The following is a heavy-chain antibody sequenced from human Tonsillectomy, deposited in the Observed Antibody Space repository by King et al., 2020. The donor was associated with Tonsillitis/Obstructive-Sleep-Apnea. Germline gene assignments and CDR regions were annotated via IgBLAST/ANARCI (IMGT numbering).Heavy chain of an antibody. V-gene: IGHV3-30*01. CDR2: ITYDGSKK. CDR3: ARGSPYSSKSHGVFDY. D-gene: IGHD6-13*01. J-gene: IGHJ4*02. CDR1: GFTFSIFA. Sequence: VQLVESGGGVVQPGRSLRLSCAASGFTFSIFAMHWVRQAPGKGLEWVAVITYDGSKKYYADSVKGRFTISRDKNTLSLQMNSLRAEDTAVYYCARGSPYSSKSHGVFDYWGQGSLVTVSS.